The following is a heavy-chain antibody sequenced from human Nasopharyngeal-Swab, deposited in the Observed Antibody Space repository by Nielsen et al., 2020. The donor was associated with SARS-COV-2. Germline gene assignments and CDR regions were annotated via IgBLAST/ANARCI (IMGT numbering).Heavy chain of an antibody. J-gene: IGHJ4*02. V-gene: IGHV3-7*01. CDR2: IKQDGSEK. Sequence: GESLELSCAASGFTLSSYCMSWVRQAPGKGLEWVANIKQDGSEKYYVDSVKGRFTISRDNAKNSLYLQMNSLRAEDTAVYYCATCGGSSWYFDYWGQGTLVTVSS. D-gene: IGHD6-13*01. CDR1: GFTLSSYC. CDR3: ATCGGSSWYFDY.